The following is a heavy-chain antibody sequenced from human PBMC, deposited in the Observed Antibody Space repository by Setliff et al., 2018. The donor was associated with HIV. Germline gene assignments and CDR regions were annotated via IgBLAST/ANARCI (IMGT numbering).Heavy chain of an antibody. CDR1: GGSYSSSFHY. Sequence: SETLSLTCTASGGSYSSSFHYWVWIRQPPGKGLEWVGSIYHDGKTYYNPSLESRVTISADTSETHFSLRLTSATAADTGVYFCARRDLTSVPTWGRGTLVTVS. V-gene: IGHV4-39*02. CDR3: ARRDLTSVPT. D-gene: IGHD3-10*01. CDR2: IYHDGKT. J-gene: IGHJ5*02.